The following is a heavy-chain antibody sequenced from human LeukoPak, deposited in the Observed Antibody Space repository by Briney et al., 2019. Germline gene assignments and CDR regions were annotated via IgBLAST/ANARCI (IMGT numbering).Heavy chain of an antibody. CDR2: IYYTGST. J-gene: IGHJ3*01. V-gene: IGHV4-39*01. D-gene: IGHD3-22*01. CDR3: ARHRHFHDSSGYLPAFDV. Sequence: NPSETLSLTYIVSGDFISTSSDYWGWIRQPPGKGLEWIGSIYYTGSTHYKPSLRGRVTISVDTTNNQFSLRLSSVTAADTAMYYCARHRHFHDSSGYLPAFDVWGQGRLINVSS. CDR1: GDFISTSSDY.